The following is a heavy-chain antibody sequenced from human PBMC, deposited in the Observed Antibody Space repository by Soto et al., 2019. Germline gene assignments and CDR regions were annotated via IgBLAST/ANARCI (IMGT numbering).Heavy chain of an antibody. CDR3: ARRTVSPFFNY. D-gene: IGHD4-17*01. Sequence: QLQLQESGPGLVKPSETLSLTCTVSGGSISSSSYYWGWIRQPPGKGLEWIGSIYYSGSTYYNPSLKRRVTIPVDTSKNQFPLRLISVTAADPAVYYCARRTVSPFFNYGGQGTLATVSS. V-gene: IGHV4-39*01. CDR2: IYYSGST. CDR1: GGSISSSSYY. J-gene: IGHJ4*02.